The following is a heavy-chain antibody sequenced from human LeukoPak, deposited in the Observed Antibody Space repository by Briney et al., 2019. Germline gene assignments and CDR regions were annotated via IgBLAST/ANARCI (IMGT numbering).Heavy chain of an antibody. CDR3: ARRISYYYDSSGYYKAHDAFDI. V-gene: IGHV3-53*01. J-gene: IGHJ3*02. CDR2: IYSGGST. Sequence: GGSLRLSCAASGFTVSSNYMSWVRQAPGKGLEWVSVIYSGGSTYYADSVKGRFTISRDNSKNTPYLQMNSLRAEDTAVYYCARRISYYYDSSGYYKAHDAFDIWGQGTMVTVSS. D-gene: IGHD3-22*01. CDR1: GFTVSSNY.